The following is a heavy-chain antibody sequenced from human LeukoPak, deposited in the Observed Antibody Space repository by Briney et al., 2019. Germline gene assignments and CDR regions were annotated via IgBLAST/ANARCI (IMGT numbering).Heavy chain of an antibody. Sequence: PGGSLRLSCAASGFTFSSYAMHWVRQAPGKGLEWVAVISYDGSNKYYADSVKGRFTISRDNSKNTLYLQMNSLRAEDTAVYYCARDNSVGDIAWWFDPWGQGTLVTVSS. D-gene: IGHD3-16*02. J-gene: IGHJ5*02. CDR2: ISYDGSNK. V-gene: IGHV3-30*04. CDR3: ARDNSVGDIAWWFDP. CDR1: GFTFSSYA.